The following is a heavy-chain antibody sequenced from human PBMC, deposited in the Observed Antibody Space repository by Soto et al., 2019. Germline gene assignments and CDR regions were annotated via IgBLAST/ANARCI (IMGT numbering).Heavy chain of an antibody. Sequence: GGSRIISCAASGFTFSTDAMNWVRRAPGKGLEWVSTLSGSGGTTYHADSVKGRFTISRDNSKNTLYLQMNSVRTEDTAVYYCAKDLESGYNYGPFDSWGQGTLVTVSS. CDR3: AKDLESGYNYGPFDS. V-gene: IGHV3-23*01. J-gene: IGHJ4*02. CDR1: GFTFSTDA. CDR2: LSGSGGTT. D-gene: IGHD5-18*01.